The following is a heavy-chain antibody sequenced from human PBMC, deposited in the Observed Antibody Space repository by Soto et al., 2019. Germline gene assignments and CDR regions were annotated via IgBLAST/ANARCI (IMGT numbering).Heavy chain of an antibody. J-gene: IGHJ5*02. D-gene: IGHD3-22*01. Sequence: QVQLQESGPGLVKPSQTLSLTCTVSGDSISRGAYYWTWIRQHPGKGLEWIGYIANSGRTDYNPSLKSRLTISLDTSENQFYLKLTSVTAADTAIYYCARARQYYDCELDPWGQGTLVTVSS. CDR2: IANSGRT. CDR3: ARARQYYDCELDP. V-gene: IGHV4-31*03. CDR1: GDSISRGAYY.